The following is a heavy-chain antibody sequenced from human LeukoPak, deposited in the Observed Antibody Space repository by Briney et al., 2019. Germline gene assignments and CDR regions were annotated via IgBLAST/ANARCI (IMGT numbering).Heavy chain of an antibody. CDR1: GGSFSGYY. J-gene: IGHJ4*01. CDR3: ARGHYDFWSGRNRYYFDY. D-gene: IGHD3-3*01. CDR2: INHSGST. Sequence: PSETLSLTCAVCGGSFSGYYWSWILQPPWKGLEWIGGINHSGSTSYNPSLKSRVTISVDTSKNQFSLKLGSVTAADTAVYSCARGHYDFWSGRNRYYFDYWSHRTLVTVSS. V-gene: IGHV4-34*01.